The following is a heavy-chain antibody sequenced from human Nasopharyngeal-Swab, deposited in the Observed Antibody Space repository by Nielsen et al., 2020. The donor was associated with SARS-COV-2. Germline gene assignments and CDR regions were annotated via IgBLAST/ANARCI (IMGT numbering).Heavy chain of an antibody. CDR2: IRQDGSKK. CDR3: ATDPRTSWYGGPLDH. V-gene: IGHV3-7*03. J-gene: IGHJ4*02. D-gene: IGHD3-16*01. Sequence: GGSLRLSCATSGFSFSSYWMTWVRQAPGKGLEWVANIRQDGSKKFYLDSVSGRFTISRDNAENSLYLQMNSLRADDTAVYYCATDPRTSWYGGPLDHWGQGTLVTVSS. CDR1: GFSFSSYW.